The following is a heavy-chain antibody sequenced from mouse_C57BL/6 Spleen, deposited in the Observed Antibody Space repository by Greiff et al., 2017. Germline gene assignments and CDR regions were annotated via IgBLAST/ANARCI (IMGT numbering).Heavy chain of an antibody. Sequence: QVQLQQSGAELARPGASVKMSCKASGYTFTSYTMHWVKQRPGQGLEWIGYINPSSGYTKYNQKFKDKATLTADKSSSTAYMQLNSLTSEDSAVYYCAKDYYSSSYDWYFDVWGTGTTVTVSS. J-gene: IGHJ1*03. CDR3: AKDYYSSSYDWYFDV. V-gene: IGHV1-4*01. CDR2: INPSSGYT. D-gene: IGHD1-1*01. CDR1: GYTFTSYT.